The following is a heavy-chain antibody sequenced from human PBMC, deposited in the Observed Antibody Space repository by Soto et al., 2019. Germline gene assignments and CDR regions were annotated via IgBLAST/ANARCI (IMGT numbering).Heavy chain of an antibody. CDR3: ARHGFRAAPRNLLHP. J-gene: IGHJ5*02. D-gene: IGHD6-6*01. Sequence: SETLSLTCTVSGGSSSNPNYYWGWIRQPPGKALQWIGSIYYNGNTYYSPSLKSRATISVETSKNQFSLKLSSVTATDTAIYYCARHGFRAAPRNLLHPCGQGTMVTVYS. CDR1: GGSSSNPNYY. CDR2: IYYNGNT. V-gene: IGHV4-39*01.